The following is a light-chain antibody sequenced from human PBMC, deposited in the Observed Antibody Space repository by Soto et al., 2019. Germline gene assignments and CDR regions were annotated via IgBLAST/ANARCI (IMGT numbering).Light chain of an antibody. J-gene: IGLJ7*01. Sequence: SYELTQPPSVSVSPGQTASITCSGDKLGYKYACWYQQKPGQSPVLVIYQDNKRPSGIPERFSGSNSGNTATLTISETQALDEADYYCQAWDSSSAFFGGGTQLTVL. CDR2: QDN. CDR3: QAWDSSSAF. V-gene: IGLV3-1*01. CDR1: KLGYKY.